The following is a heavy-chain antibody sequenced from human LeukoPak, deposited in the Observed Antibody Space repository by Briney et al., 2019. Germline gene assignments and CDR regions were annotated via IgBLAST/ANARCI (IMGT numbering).Heavy chain of an antibody. V-gene: IGHV1-69*05. Sequence: GASVKVSCKASGGTFSSYAISWVRQAPGQGLEWMGRVIPIFGTANYAQKFQGRVTITTDESTSTAYMELSSLRSEDTAVYYCAREVVTRAFDIWGQGTMVTVSS. J-gene: IGHJ3*02. CDR1: GGTFSSYA. D-gene: IGHD4-23*01. CDR2: VIPIFGTA. CDR3: AREVVTRAFDI.